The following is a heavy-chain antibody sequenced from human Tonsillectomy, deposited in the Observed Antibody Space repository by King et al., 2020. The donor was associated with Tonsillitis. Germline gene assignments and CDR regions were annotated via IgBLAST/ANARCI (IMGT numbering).Heavy chain of an antibody. CDR2: INSDGSST. CDR3: ASALEDHIVLCTHETQEGYYGAAFVL. CDR1: GFTFSSYW. V-gene: IGHV3-74*01. J-gene: IGHJ1*01. D-gene: IGHD3-3*01. Sequence: VQLVESGGGLVQPGGSLRLSCAASGFTFSSYWMHWVRQAPGKGLVWVSRINSDGSSTSYAHSVKGRFTISRDNAKNTLYLQMNSLRAEDTAVYYCASALEDHIVLCTHETQEGYYGAAFVLGGQDTMVTVSS.